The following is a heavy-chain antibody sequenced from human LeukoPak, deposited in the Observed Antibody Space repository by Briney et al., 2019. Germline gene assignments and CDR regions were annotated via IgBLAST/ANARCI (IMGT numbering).Heavy chain of an antibody. V-gene: IGHV1-2*04. CDR1: GYTFTGYY. D-gene: IGHD3-16*01. CDR2: INPNSGGT. J-gene: IGHJ5*02. CDR3: ARGWGSTSPFDP. Sequence: ASVKVSCKAFGYTFTGYYIHWVRQAPGQGLEWMGWINPNSGGTNYAQKFQGWVTMTRDTSISTAYMELSRLRSDDTAVYYCARGWGSTSPFDPWGQGTLVTVSS.